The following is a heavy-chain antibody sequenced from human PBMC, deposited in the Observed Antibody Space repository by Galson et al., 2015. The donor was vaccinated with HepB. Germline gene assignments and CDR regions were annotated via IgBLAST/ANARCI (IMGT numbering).Heavy chain of an antibody. D-gene: IGHD6-13*01. V-gene: IGHV2-70*11. CDR3: ARMSVPSSHIASAGRFFRQGGYYYYYGMDV. J-gene: IGHJ6*02. CDR2: IDWDDDK. CDR1: GFSLTTSGMC. Sequence: PALVKPTQTLTLTCTFSGFSLTTSGMCVSWIRQPPGKALEWLARIDWDDDKYYSTSLKTRLTISKDTSNNQVVLTMTNMDPVDTGTYYCARMSVPSSHIASAGRFFRQGGYYYYYGMDVWGQGTTVTVSS.